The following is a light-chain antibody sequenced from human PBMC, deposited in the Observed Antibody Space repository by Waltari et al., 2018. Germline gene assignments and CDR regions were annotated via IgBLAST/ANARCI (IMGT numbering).Light chain of an antibody. CDR1: QSVLYSSNNKNY. CDR2: WAS. Sequence: DIVMTQSPDSLAVSLGERATINCKSSQSVLYSSNNKNYLAWYQQKPGQPPKPLIYWASTRESGVPDRFSGSGSGTDFTLTISSLRAEDVAVYYCQQYYSAPLTFGGGTRVEIK. CDR3: QQYYSAPLT. V-gene: IGKV4-1*01. J-gene: IGKJ4*01.